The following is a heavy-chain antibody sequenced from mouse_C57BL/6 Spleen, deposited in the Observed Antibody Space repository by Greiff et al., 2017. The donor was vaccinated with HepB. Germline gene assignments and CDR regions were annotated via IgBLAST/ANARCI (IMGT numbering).Heavy chain of an antibody. CDR2: IRLKSDNYAT. J-gene: IGHJ3*01. Sequence: EVKLMESGGGLVQPGGSMKLSCVASGFTFSNYWMNWVRQSPEKGLEWVAQIRLKSDNYATHYAESVKGRFTISRDDSKSSVYLQMNNLRAEDTGIYYCTVEIYYGYDEGFAYWGQGTLVTVSA. D-gene: IGHD2-2*01. CDR1: GFTFSNYW. CDR3: TVEIYYGYDEGFAY. V-gene: IGHV6-3*01.